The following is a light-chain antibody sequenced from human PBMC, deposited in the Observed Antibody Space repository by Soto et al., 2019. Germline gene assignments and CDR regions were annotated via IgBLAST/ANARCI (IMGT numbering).Light chain of an antibody. CDR1: SSNIGAGYD. CDR2: GNT. V-gene: IGLV1-40*01. CDR3: QSHDSSLNSWG. Sequence: QSVLTQPPSMSGAPGQRVTISCTGSSSNIGAGYDVHWYQLRPGTAPKLLIYGNTNRPSGVPDRFSGSKSGTSASLAITGLRAEDEADYYCQSHDSSLNSWGFGGGTKLTVL. J-gene: IGLJ3*02.